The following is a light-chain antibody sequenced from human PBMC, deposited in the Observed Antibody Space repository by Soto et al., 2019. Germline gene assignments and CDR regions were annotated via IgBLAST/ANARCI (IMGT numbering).Light chain of an antibody. CDR2: GAS. V-gene: IGKV3-15*01. CDR1: QSVSSN. Sequence: EIVVTQSPATLSVSPGERATLSCRASQSVSSNLAWYQQKPGQAPRLLNSGASTRATGIPARFSGSGSGTEFTLTITPLQSEDFAVYYCQPYNAWPWTFGQGPKVEI. CDR3: QPYNAWPWT. J-gene: IGKJ1*01.